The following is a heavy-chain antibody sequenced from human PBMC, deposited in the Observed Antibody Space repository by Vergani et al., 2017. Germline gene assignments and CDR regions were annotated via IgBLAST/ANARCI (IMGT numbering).Heavy chain of an antibody. CDR1: GGTFSSYA. D-gene: IGHD3-22*01. Sequence: QVQLVQSGAEVKKPGSSVKVSCKASGGTFSSYAISWVRQAPGQGLEWMGGIIPIFGTANYAQKFQGRVTITADESTSTAYMELRSLRSEDTAVYYCARALVNYDSSGYDYYFDYWGQGTLVTVSS. CDR2: IIPIFGTA. J-gene: IGHJ4*02. CDR3: ARALVNYDSSGYDYYFDY. V-gene: IGHV1-69*12.